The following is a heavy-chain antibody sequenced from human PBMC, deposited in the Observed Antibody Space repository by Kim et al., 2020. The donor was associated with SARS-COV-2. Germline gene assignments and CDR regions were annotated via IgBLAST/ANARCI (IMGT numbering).Heavy chain of an antibody. V-gene: IGHV3-21*01. J-gene: IGHJ4*02. CDR2: I. Sequence: IYYADSGKGRFTISRDNAKNSLYLQMNSLRAEDTAVYYCARDSLSGSYDYWGQRTLVTVSS. D-gene: IGHD1-26*01. CDR3: ARDSLSGSYDY.